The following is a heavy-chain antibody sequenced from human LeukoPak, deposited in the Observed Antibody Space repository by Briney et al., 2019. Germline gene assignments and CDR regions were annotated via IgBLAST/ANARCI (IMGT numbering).Heavy chain of an antibody. V-gene: IGHV3-30*02. D-gene: IGHD3-3*01. Sequence: GGSLRLSCAASGFTFSSYGMHWVRQAPGRGLEWVAFIRYDGSNKYYADSVKGRFTISRDNSKNTLYLQMNSLRAEDTAVYYCARADFWSGYSFVDAFDIWGQGTMVTVSS. J-gene: IGHJ3*02. CDR2: IRYDGSNK. CDR3: ARADFWSGYSFVDAFDI. CDR1: GFTFSSYG.